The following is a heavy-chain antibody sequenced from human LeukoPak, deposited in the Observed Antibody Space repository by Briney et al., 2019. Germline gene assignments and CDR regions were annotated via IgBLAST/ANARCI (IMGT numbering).Heavy chain of an antibody. CDR1: GFTFSSYA. CDR2: ISGSGSST. CDR3: AKVIRPHCSTTSCLFDF. J-gene: IGHJ4*02. V-gene: IGHV3-23*01. Sequence: PGGRLRLSCAASGFTFSSYAMSWVRQAPGKGLEWVSVISGSGSSTYYADSVKGRFTISRDNSKNTLYLQFSSLRAEDTAVYYCAKVIRPHCSTTSCLFDFWGQGTLVTVSS. D-gene: IGHD2-2*01.